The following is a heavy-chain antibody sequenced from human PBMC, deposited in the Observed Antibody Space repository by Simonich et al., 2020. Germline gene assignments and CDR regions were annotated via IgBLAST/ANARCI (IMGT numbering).Heavy chain of an antibody. CDR1: GGSISSSSYY. CDR2: IYYSGRT. Sequence: QLQLQESGPGLVKPSETLSLTCTVSGGSISSSSYYWGWIRQPPGKGLEWIGSIYYSGRTYYNPSLKSRVTISVDTSKIQFSRKLSSVTAADTAVYYCARHAGFAFDIWGQGTMVTVSS. D-gene: IGHD6-13*01. CDR3: ARHAGFAFDI. V-gene: IGHV4-39*01. J-gene: IGHJ3*02.